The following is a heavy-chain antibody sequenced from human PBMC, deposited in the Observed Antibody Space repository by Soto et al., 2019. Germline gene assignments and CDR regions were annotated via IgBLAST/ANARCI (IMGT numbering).Heavy chain of an antibody. CDR1: GGTFSSYT. D-gene: IGHD3-22*01. CDR2: IIPILGIA. V-gene: IGHV1-69*02. J-gene: IGHJ6*02. CDR3: ARVQNYYDSSGYLTDV. Sequence: QVQLVQSGAEVKKPGSSVKVSCKASGGTFSSYTISWVRQAPGQGLEWMGRIIPILGIANYAQKSQGRVTITADKSTSTAYMELSSLRSEDTAVYYCARVQNYYDSSGYLTDVWGQGTTVTVSS.